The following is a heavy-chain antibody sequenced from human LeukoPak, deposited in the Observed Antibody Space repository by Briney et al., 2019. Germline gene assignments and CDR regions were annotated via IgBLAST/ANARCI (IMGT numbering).Heavy chain of an antibody. CDR3: AKDDRRGRHFDY. CDR1: GFTFDDYA. CDR2: INWNSGTL. J-gene: IGHJ4*02. D-gene: IGHD3-16*01. Sequence: GGSLRLSCAASGFTFDDYAMHWVRQAPGKGLECVSGINWNSGTLGYADSVKGRFTISRDNAKNSLYLQMNSLRAEDTALYSCAKDDRRGRHFDYWGQGTLVTVSS. V-gene: IGHV3-9*01.